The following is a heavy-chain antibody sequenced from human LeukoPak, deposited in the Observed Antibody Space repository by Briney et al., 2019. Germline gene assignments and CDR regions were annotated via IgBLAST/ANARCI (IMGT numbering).Heavy chain of an antibody. D-gene: IGHD2-2*01. Sequence: GASLKISCSASGFTFSCYAIHWVRQAPGKGLEYFSAIRSNGGRTYYADSVKGRFTISRDNSKNTLYLQMSSLRAEDTAVYYCVKGGGYCSSTSRPPPYYFDYWGQGTLVTVSS. CDR2: IRSNGGRT. V-gene: IGHV3-64D*06. CDR1: GFTFSCYA. CDR3: VKGGGYCSSTSRPPPYYFDY. J-gene: IGHJ4*02.